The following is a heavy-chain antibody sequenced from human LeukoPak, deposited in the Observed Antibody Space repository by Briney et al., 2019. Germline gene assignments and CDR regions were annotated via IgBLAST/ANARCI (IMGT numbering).Heavy chain of an antibody. CDR2: MNTNTGDT. CDR1: GYTFTANY. Sequence: ASVKVSCKASGYTFTANYMHWVRQAPGQGLEWMGWMNTNTGDTKNAQKFQGRVTMTRDTSISTAYMELSRLRSDDTAVYYCARSYYYGSGSYLDMDVWGQGTTVTVSS. D-gene: IGHD3-10*01. CDR3: ARSYYYGSGSYLDMDV. J-gene: IGHJ6*02. V-gene: IGHV1-2*02.